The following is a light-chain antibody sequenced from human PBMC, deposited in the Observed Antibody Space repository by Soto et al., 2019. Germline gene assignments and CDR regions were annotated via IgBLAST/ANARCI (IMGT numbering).Light chain of an antibody. CDR1: RSDVGKYNL. CDR2: EVS. V-gene: IGLV2-23*02. J-gene: IGLJ1*01. CDR3: CSYAGSGTYV. Sequence: QSALTQPASVSGSPGQSITISCTGTRSDVGKYNLVSWYQQHPGKVPKLMIYEVSKRPSVASNRFSGFKSGNTASLTISGLQAEDEADYYCCSYAGSGTYVFGTGAKVTVL.